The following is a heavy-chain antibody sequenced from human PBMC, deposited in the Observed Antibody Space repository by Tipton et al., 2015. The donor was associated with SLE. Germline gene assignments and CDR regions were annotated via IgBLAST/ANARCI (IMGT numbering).Heavy chain of an antibody. CDR1: GFTFSSYS. J-gene: IGHJ6*02. D-gene: IGHD1-26*01. CDR2: ISSSSSYI. V-gene: IGHV3-21*01. CDR3: ARDLLPGYYGMDV. Sequence: SLRLSCAASGFTFSSYSMNWVRQAPGKGLEWVSFISSSSSYIYYADSMKGRFTISRDNAKNSLYLQMNSLRAEDTAVYYCARDLLPGYYGMDVWGQGTTVTVSS.